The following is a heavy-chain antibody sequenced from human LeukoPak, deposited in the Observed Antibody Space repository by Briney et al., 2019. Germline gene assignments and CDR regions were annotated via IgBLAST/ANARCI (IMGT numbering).Heavy chain of an antibody. V-gene: IGHV4-39*07. CDR3: ARELSIVLVPAPLWFFDL. Sequence: PSETLSLTCTVSGGSISSSSYYWGWIRQPPGKGLEWIGRIYTNGSTNYNPSLKGRVTMSVDTSKNHFSLNLSSVTAADTAVYYCARELSIVLVPAPLWFFDLWGRGTLVTVSS. CDR1: GGSISSSSYY. J-gene: IGHJ2*01. CDR2: IYTNGST. D-gene: IGHD2-2*01.